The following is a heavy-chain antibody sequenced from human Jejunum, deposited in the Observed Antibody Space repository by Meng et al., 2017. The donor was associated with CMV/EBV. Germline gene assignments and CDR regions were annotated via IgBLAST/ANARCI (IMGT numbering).Heavy chain of an antibody. Sequence: CAASQFILSYYEMHWVRQAPGKGLEWVANINQDGSKIFYMGSVKGRFTISRDNAKNSLYLQMNSLRAEDTAVYYCARGSGFLIDAWGQGTLVTVSS. CDR2: INQDGSKI. J-gene: IGHJ5*02. CDR3: ARGSGFLIDA. D-gene: IGHD3-3*01. V-gene: IGHV3-7*01. CDR1: QFILSYYE.